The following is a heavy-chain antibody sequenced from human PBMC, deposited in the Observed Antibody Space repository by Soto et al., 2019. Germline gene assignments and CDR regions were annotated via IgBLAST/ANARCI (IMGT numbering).Heavy chain of an antibody. J-gene: IGHJ6*02. CDR1: GFTFDDYA. V-gene: IGHV3-30*03. D-gene: IGHD6-19*01. CDR2: IRYDSSNK. CDR3: ASLGTRLDYYYYYGMDV. Sequence: GGSLRLSCATSGFTFDDYAMHWVRQAPGKGLEWVAVIRYDSSNKDYADSVKGRFTISRDNSKNTLYLQMNSLRAEDTAVYYCASLGTRLDYYYYYGMDVWGQGTTVTVSS.